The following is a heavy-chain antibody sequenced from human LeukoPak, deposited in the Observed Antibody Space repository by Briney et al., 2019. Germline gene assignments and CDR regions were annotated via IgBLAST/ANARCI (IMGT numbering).Heavy chain of an antibody. D-gene: IGHD2-2*01. CDR3: ARGYCSSTSCYPYWFDP. J-gene: IGHJ5*02. V-gene: IGHV5-51*01. Sequence: GESLKISCKGSGYSFTSYWIGWVRQMPGTGLERMGIIYPGDSDTRYSPSFQGQVTISADKSISTAYLQWSSLKASDTAMYYCARGYCSSTSCYPYWFDPWGQGTLVTVSS. CDR1: GYSFTSYW. CDR2: IYPGDSDT.